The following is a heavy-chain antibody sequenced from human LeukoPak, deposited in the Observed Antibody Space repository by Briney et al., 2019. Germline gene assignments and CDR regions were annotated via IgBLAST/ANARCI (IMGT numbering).Heavy chain of an antibody. V-gene: IGHV4-34*01. J-gene: IGHJ6*03. Sequence: PSETLSLTCAVYGASFSGYYWGWIRQHPGKWLEWILEIKHSGSTNYYTSLKGRVTISVDTSKTQFSLKLSSVTAADTAVYYCASKAPAYYYDSSGYFPLYYYYYYMDVWGKGTTVTVSS. CDR1: GASFSGYY. CDR2: IKHSGST. CDR3: ASKAPAYYYDSSGYFPLYYYYYYMDV. D-gene: IGHD3-22*01.